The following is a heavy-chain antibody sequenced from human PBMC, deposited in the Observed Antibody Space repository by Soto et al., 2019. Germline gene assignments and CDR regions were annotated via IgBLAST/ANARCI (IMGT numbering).Heavy chain of an antibody. V-gene: IGHV1-18*01. CDR2: ISAYNGNT. Sequence: GASVKVSCKASGYTFTNYGITWVRQAPGQGLEWMGWISAYNGNTNYAQKLQGRVTMTTDTSTSTAYMELRSLRSDDTAVYYCARDRIVVVPAAMSPGGQGPLVTVSS. J-gene: IGHJ5*02. CDR1: GYTFTNYG. CDR3: ARDRIVVVPAAMSP. D-gene: IGHD2-2*01.